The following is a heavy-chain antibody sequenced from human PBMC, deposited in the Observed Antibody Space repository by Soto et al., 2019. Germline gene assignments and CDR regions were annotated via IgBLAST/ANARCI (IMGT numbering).Heavy chain of an antibody. CDR3: ARVFPYVWVGPRVVRRYLDT. D-gene: IGHD1-26*01. CDR1: ADSFSSYG. CDR2: IIPMFGTT. V-gene: IGHV1-69*01. J-gene: IGHJ4*02. Sequence: QVQLVQSGAEVKEPGSAVKVSCKAPADSFSSYGISWVRQAPGQGLEWMGGIIPMFGTTNYAEKFQGRVTITADESTNTASMELSSLRSEESALYYCARVFPYVWVGPRVVRRYLDTWGRGTLVTVSS.